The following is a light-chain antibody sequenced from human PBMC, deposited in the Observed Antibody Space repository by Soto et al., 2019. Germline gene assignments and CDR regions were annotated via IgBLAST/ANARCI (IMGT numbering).Light chain of an antibody. Sequence: QSALTQPASVPGSPGQSITISCTGTSSDVGGYNYVSWYQQHPGKAPKLMIYEVSNLPSGVSNRFSGSKSGNTASLTISGLQAEDEADYYCSSYTSSSPHVVFGGGTKLTVL. V-gene: IGLV2-14*01. J-gene: IGLJ2*01. CDR3: SSYTSSSPHVV. CDR1: SSDVGGYNY. CDR2: EVS.